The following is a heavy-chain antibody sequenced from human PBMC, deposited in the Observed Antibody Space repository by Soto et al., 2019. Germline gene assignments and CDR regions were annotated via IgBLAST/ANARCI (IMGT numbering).Heavy chain of an antibody. V-gene: IGHV1-3*01. D-gene: IGHD5-12*01. CDR3: ARVLSQWLRDYYFDY. Sequence: AASVKVSCKASGYTFTSYAMHWVRQAPGQRLEWMGWINAGNGNTKYSQKFQGRVTITRDTSASTAYMELSSLRSEDTAVYYCARVLSQWLRDYYFDYWGQGTLVTVSS. CDR2: INAGNGNT. J-gene: IGHJ4*02. CDR1: GYTFTSYA.